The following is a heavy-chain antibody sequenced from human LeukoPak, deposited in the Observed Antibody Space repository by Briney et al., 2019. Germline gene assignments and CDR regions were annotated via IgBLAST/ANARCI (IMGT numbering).Heavy chain of an antibody. CDR3: ARVPADIVATYYMDV. CDR2: IYTSGST. CDR1: GGSISSGSYY. D-gene: IGHD5-12*01. J-gene: IGHJ6*03. Sequence: SETLSLTCNVSGGSISSGSYYWSWIRQPAGKGLEWIGRIYTSGSTNYNPSLKSRVTISVDTSKNPFSLKLSSVTAANTAVYYCARVPADIVATYYMDVWGKGTTVTVSS. V-gene: IGHV4-61*02.